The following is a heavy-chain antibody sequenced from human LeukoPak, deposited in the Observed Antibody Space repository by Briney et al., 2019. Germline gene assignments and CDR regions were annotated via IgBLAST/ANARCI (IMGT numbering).Heavy chain of an antibody. D-gene: IGHD5-18*01. CDR2: INHSGST. CDR3: AKVSPPLWYSYGGYYFDY. V-gene: IGHV4-34*01. J-gene: IGHJ4*02. CDR1: GGSFSGYY. Sequence: SETLSLTCAVYGGSFSGYYWSWIRQPPGKGLEWIGEINHSGSTNYNPSLKSRVTISVDTSKNQFSLKLSSVTAADTAVYYCAKVSPPLWYSYGGYYFDYWGQGTLVTVSS.